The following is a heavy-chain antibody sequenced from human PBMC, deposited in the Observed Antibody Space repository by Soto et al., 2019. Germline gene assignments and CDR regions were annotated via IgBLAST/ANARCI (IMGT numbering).Heavy chain of an antibody. Sequence: QITLKESGPTLVKPTQTLTLTCTFSGFSLSTSGVGVGWIRQPPGKALEWLALIYWDDDKRYSPSLKSRLTITKDTSKSQVVLTMTNMDPVDTATYYCAHRLDYGDYADAFDIWGQGTMVTVSS. CDR2: IYWDDDK. CDR1: GFSLSTSGVG. CDR3: AHRLDYGDYADAFDI. J-gene: IGHJ3*02. D-gene: IGHD4-17*01. V-gene: IGHV2-5*02.